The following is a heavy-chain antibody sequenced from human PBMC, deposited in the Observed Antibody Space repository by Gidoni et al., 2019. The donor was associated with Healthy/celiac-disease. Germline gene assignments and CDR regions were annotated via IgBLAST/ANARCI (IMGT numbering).Heavy chain of an antibody. V-gene: IGHV1-18*01. CDR1: GYTFTSYG. CDR2: ISAYNGNT. CDR3: ARHVDTAMAYYYYGMDV. Sequence: QVQLVQSGAEVKKPGASVKVSYKASGYTFTSYGISWVRQAPGQGLEWMGWISAYNGNTNYAQKLQGRVTMTTDTSTSTAYMELRSLRSDDTAVYYCARHVDTAMAYYYYGMDVWGQGTTVTVSS. D-gene: IGHD5-18*01. J-gene: IGHJ6*02.